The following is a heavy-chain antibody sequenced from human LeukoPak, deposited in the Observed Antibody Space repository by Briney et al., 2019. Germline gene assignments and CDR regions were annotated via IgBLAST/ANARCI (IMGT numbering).Heavy chain of an antibody. CDR1: GFTFSSYS. CDR3: ARVGGGADSGWPQDDY. D-gene: IGHD6-19*01. CDR2: ISSSSSYI. Sequence: GGSLRLSCAASGFTFSSYSMNWVRQAPGKGLEWVSSISSSSSYIYYADSVKGRFTISRGNAKNSLYLQMNSLRAEDTAVYYCARVGGGADSGWPQDDYWGQGTLVTVSS. J-gene: IGHJ4*02. V-gene: IGHV3-21*01.